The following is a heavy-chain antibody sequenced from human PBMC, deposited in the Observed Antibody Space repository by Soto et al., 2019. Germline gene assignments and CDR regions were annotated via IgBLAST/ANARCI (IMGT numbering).Heavy chain of an antibody. CDR3: ARVGEMTYKD. D-gene: IGHD3-3*01. CDR1: GFTFSDHY. J-gene: IGHJ4*02. V-gene: IGHV3-11*01. Sequence: QVQLVESGGGLVKPGESLRLSCAASGFTFSDHYVTWIRQAPGKGLEWVSYISNSGSTIYYADSVKGRFTIARDDAENVLYLQMNSLRAEDAAVYYCARVGEMTYKDWGQGTLVTVSS. CDR2: ISNSGSTI.